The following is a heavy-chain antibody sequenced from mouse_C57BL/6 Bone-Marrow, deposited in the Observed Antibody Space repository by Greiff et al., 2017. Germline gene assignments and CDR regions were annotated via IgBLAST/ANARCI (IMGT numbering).Heavy chain of an antibody. V-gene: IGHV1-72*01. CDR1: GYTFTSYW. CDR2: IDPNSGGT. CDR3: ARGGYYYAMDY. D-gene: IGHD2-2*01. J-gene: IGHJ4*01. Sequence: QVQLQQPGAELVKPGASVKLSCKASGYTFTSYWMHWVKQRPGRGLEGIGRIDPNSGGTKYNEKFKSKATLTVDQPSSTAYMQLSSLTSEDSAVYYCARGGYYYAMDYWGQGTSVTVSS.